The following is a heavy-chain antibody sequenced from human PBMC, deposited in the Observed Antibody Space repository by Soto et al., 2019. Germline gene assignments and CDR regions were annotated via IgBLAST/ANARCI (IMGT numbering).Heavy chain of an antibody. V-gene: IGHV3-30-3*01. CDR1: GFTFSSYA. Sequence: QVQLVESGGGVVQPGRSLSLSCAASGFTFSSYAMHWVRQAPGKGLEWVAVISYDGSNKYYADSVKGRFTISRDNSKNTLYLQMNSLRAEDTAVYYCARDRVYYFDYWGQGTLVTVSS. CDR3: ARDRVYYFDY. D-gene: IGHD3-16*01. J-gene: IGHJ4*02. CDR2: ISYDGSNK.